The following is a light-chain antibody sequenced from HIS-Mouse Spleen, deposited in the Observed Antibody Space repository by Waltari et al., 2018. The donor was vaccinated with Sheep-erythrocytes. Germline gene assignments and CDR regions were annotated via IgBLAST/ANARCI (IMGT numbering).Light chain of an antibody. Sequence: DIQITQSPSTLSASLGDRVTITCRASQSISIWLAWYQQKPGKAPKLLIYKASSLESGVPSRFSGSGSGTEFTLTISSLQPDDFATYYCQQYNSYSWTFGQGTKVEIK. J-gene: IGKJ1*01. CDR1: QSISIW. V-gene: IGKV1-5*03. CDR3: QQYNSYSWT. CDR2: KAS.